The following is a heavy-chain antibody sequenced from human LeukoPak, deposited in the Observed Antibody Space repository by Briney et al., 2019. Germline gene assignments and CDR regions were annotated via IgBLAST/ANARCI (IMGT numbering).Heavy chain of an antibody. V-gene: IGHV4-4*02. J-gene: IGHJ4*02. CDR3: ARRNTMVRGVPIDY. D-gene: IGHD3-10*01. CDR2: IFHSATT. CDR1: GGSINSSNW. Sequence: SETLSLTCAVSGGSINSSNWWSWVRQPPGKGLEWIGEIFHSATTNYNPSLKSRVTISVDTSKNQFSLKLSSVTAADTAVYYCARRNTMVRGVPIDYWGQGTLVTVSS.